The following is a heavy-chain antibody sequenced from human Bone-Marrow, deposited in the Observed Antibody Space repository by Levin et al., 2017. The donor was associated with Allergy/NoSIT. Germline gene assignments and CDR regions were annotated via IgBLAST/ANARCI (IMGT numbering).Heavy chain of an antibody. V-gene: IGHV1-8*01. Sequence: GESLKISCKASGYTFTSYDINWVRQATGQGLEWMGWMNPNSGNTGYAQKFQGRVTMTRYTSISTAYMELSSLRSEDTAVYYCARGGVAYYDFWSGYPHRGGAFDIWGQGTMVTVSS. CDR2: MNPNSGNT. CDR1: GYTFTSYD. D-gene: IGHD3-3*01. CDR3: ARGGVAYYDFWSGYPHRGGAFDI. J-gene: IGHJ3*02.